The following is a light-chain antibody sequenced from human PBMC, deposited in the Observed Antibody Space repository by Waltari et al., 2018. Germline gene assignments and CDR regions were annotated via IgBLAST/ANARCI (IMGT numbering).Light chain of an antibody. V-gene: IGLV3-19*01. CDR1: SLRSYY. CDR2: GKN. CDR3: NSRDSSGNHLGV. Sequence: SSELTQDPAVSVALGQTVRITCQGDSLRSYYGSWYQQKPGQAPVLVIYGKNNRPSGIPDRFSGSSSGNTASLTITGAQAEDEADDYCNSRDSSGNHLGVFGGGTKLTVL. J-gene: IGLJ3*02.